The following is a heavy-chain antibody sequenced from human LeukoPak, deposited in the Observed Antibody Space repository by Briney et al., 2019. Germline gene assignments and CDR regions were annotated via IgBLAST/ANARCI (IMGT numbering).Heavy chain of an antibody. D-gene: IGHD5-24*01. Sequence: GASVKVSCKASGGTFSSYAISWVRQAPGQGLEWMGRIIPIFGTANYAQKFQGRVTITADESTSTAYMELSSLRSEDTAVYYCARDPLRRDGYNYVSYYYYYMDVWGKGTTVTVSS. CDR3: ARDPLRRDGYNYVSYYYYYMDV. CDR1: GGTFSSYA. CDR2: IIPIFGTA. V-gene: IGHV1-69*13. J-gene: IGHJ6*03.